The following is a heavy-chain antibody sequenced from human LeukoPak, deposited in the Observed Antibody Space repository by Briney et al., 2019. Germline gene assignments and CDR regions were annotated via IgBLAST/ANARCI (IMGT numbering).Heavy chain of an antibody. V-gene: IGHV4-4*02. CDR1: GGSISSTNW. Sequence: SGTLSLICGVSGGSISSTNWWTWVRQPPGKGLEWIAEVHLDGRTNYNPSLQSRLTMSVDFSENHISLKLTSVTAADTAVYYCAREGGPYRPLDYSGQGTLVTVSS. CDR3: AREGGPYRPLDY. CDR2: VHLDGRT. J-gene: IGHJ4*02.